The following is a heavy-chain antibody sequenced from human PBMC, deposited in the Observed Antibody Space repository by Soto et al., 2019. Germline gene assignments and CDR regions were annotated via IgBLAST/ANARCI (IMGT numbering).Heavy chain of an antibody. CDR1: GGSISSYY. J-gene: IGHJ5*02. Sequence: LETLSLTCTFSGGSISSYYWSLIRQPPGKGLEWIGYIYYSGSTNYNPSLKSRVTISVDTSKNQFSLKLSSVTAADTAVYYCARAANETGAYYDFWSGLNWFDPWGQGTLVTVSS. CDR2: IYYSGST. CDR3: ARAANETGAYYDFWSGLNWFDP. D-gene: IGHD3-3*01. V-gene: IGHV4-59*01.